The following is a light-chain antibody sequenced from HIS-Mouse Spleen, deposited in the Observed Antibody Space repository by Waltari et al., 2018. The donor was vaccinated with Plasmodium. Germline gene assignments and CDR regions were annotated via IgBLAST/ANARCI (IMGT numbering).Light chain of an antibody. V-gene: IGLV1-40*01. J-gene: IGLJ2*01. CDR3: QSYDSSLSGSV. Sequence: QSVLTQPPSVSGAPGQRVTISCTGSSSNIGAGYDVHWYQQLPGPAPKLLIYGTGNRPSGVPDRFSGSKSGTSASLAITGLQAEDEADYYCQSYDSSLSGSVFGGGTK. CDR1: SSNIGAGYD. CDR2: GTG.